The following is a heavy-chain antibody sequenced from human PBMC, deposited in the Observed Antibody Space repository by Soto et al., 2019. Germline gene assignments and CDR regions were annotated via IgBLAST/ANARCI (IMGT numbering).Heavy chain of an antibody. D-gene: IGHD3-10*01. CDR2: ISAYNGNT. CDR1: GYTFTSYG. CDR3: ARDLRDLDAFDI. J-gene: IGHJ3*02. Sequence: ASVKVSCKASGYTFTSYGISWVRQAPGQGLEWMGWISAYNGNTNYAQKLQGRVTMTTDTSTSTAYMELRSLRSDDTTVYYCARDLRDLDAFDIWGQGTMVTVSS. V-gene: IGHV1-18*01.